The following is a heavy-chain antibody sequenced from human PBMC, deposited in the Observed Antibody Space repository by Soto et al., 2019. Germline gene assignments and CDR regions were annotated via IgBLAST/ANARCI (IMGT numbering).Heavy chain of an antibody. CDR2: ISISSSYI. CDR3: ARGARYDFWSATWDYYYGMDV. V-gene: IGHV3-21*01. J-gene: IGHJ6*02. CDR1: GFTFSSHC. D-gene: IGHD3-3*01. Sequence: PXGLRLLPSAASGFTFSSHCVDCLRQAPGKGLDWVSSISISSSYIYYADSVKGRFTISRDNAKNSLYLQMTSLRAEDTAVYYCARGARYDFWSATWDYYYGMDVWGQGTTVTVSS.